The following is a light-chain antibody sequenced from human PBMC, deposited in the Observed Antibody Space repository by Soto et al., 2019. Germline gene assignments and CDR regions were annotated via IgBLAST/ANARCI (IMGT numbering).Light chain of an antibody. CDR1: QSVGTW. V-gene: IGKV1-5*03. J-gene: IGKJ1*01. Sequence: DIKMTQAPSTLSASVGDRITIPCRPSQSVGTWVAWYQQKPGKAPNVLIYTASTLQGGAPSSCSGTGSGTDSTTTISSLPDDDSATYYRQQYNRSWTFGQGTKVDIK. CDR3: QQYNRSWT. CDR2: TAS.